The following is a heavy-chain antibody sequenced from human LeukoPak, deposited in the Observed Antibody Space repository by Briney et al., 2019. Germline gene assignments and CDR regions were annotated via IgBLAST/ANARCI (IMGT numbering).Heavy chain of an antibody. V-gene: IGHV1-2*02. CDR1: GYPFTAYY. Sequence: GASVKVSCKASGYPFTAYYLHWVRQAPGQGLEWMGWINPSSGDTDYAQKFQGRVTLTRDTSITTAYMELASLTSADPAVYFGAREMQLIYDAGFDPWGKETLVTASS. CDR2: INPSSGDT. CDR3: AREMQLIYDAGFDP. D-gene: IGHD5-12*01. J-gene: IGHJ5*02.